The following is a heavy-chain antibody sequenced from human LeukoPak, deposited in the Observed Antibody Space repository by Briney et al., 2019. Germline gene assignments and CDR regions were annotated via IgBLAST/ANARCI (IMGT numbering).Heavy chain of an antibody. V-gene: IGHV3-23*01. CDR1: GFTFDDYG. D-gene: IGHD6-13*01. CDR3: AKDREGIFDY. CDR2: ISGSGGST. Sequence: GGSLRLSCAASGFTFDDYGMSWVRQAPGKGLEWVSGISGSGGSTYYADSVKGQFTISRDNSKNTLYLQMNSLRAEDTAVYYCAKDREGIFDYWGQGTLVTVSS. J-gene: IGHJ4*02.